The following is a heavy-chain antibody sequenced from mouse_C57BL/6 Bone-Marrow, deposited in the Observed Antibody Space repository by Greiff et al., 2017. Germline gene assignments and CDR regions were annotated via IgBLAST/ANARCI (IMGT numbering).Heavy chain of an antibody. V-gene: IGHV1-22*01. CDR1: GYTFTDYN. CDR3: AREGIYDGLYYFDY. J-gene: IGHJ2*01. CDR2: INPNNGGT. Sequence: VQLKESGPELVKPGASVQMSCKASGYTFTDYNMHWVKQSHGKSLEWIGYINPNNGGTSYNQKFKGKATLTVNKSSSPAYMELRSLTSEDSAVYYCAREGIYDGLYYFDYWGQGTTLTVSS. D-gene: IGHD2-3*01.